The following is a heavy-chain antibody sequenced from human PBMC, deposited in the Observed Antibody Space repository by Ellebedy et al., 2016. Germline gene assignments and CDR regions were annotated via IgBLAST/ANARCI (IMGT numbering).Heavy chain of an antibody. CDR2: IWYDGSNK. Sequence: GGSLRLSCAASGFTFSSYGMHWVRQAPGKGLEWVAVIWYDGSNKYYADSVKGRFTISRDNSKNTLYLQMNSLRAEDTAVYYCAREGPHSDIYYYYGMDVWGQGTTVTVSS. V-gene: IGHV3-33*08. CDR1: GFTFSSYG. CDR3: AREGPHSDIYYYYGMDV. J-gene: IGHJ6*02. D-gene: IGHD3-9*01.